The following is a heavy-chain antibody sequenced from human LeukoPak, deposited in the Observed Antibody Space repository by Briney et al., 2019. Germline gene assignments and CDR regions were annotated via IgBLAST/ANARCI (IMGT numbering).Heavy chain of an antibody. D-gene: IGHD3-10*01. Sequence: PSETLSLTCAVYGGSFSGYYWSWIRQPPGKGLEWIGEINHSGSTNYNPSLKSRVTISVDTSKNQFSLKLSSVTATATAMDVCSCGRGIIWFGDLRARFDPWGQGTLVTVSS. J-gene: IGHJ5*02. CDR3: SCGRGIIWFGDLRARFDP. CDR2: INHSGST. V-gene: IGHV4-34*01. CDR1: GGSFSGYY.